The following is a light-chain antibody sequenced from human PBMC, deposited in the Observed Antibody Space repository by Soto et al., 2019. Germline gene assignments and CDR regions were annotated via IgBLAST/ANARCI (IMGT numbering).Light chain of an antibody. CDR2: GAS. V-gene: IGKV3D-20*02. CDR3: QQRSNWPPIT. J-gene: IGKJ5*01. Sequence: EIVLTQSPGTLSLSPGERATLSCRASQSVTSNYLAWYQQKPGQAPRLLVYGASSRATGISDRFSGSGSGTDFTLTISSLEPEDFAVYYCQQRSNWPPITFGQGTRLEIK. CDR1: QSVTSNY.